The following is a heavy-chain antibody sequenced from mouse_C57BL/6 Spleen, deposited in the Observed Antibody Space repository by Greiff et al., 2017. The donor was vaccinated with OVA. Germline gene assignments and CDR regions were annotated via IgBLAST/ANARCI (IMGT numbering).Heavy chain of an antibody. CDR2: IYPRSGNT. J-gene: IGHJ3*01. CDR3: ARRGGWLLGFAY. V-gene: IGHV1-81*01. D-gene: IGHD2-3*01. Sequence: QVQLQQSGAELARPGASVKLSCKASGYTFTSYGISWVKQRTGQGLEWIGEIYPRSGNTYYNEKFKGKATLTADKSSSTAYMELRSLTSEDSAVYFCARRGGWLLGFAYWGQGTLVTVSA. CDR1: GYTFTSYG.